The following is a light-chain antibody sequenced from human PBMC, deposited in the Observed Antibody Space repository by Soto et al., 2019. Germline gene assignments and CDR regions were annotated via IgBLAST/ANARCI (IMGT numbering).Light chain of an antibody. CDR1: QSLLHSNGYNY. CDR2: LGS. J-gene: IGKJ2*01. CDR3: MQALRYT. V-gene: IGKV2-28*01. Sequence: DIVMTQSPLSLPVTPGEPASISCRSSQSLLHSNGYNYLDWYLQKPGQSPQLLIYLGSNRSSGVPDRFSGSGSGTDFTLKISRVEAEDVGVYYCMQALRYTLGQGTKLEIK.